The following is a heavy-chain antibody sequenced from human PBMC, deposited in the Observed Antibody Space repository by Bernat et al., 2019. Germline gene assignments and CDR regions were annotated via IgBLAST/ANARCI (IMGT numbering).Heavy chain of an antibody. CDR3: ARDEGVDFSVDY. J-gene: IGHJ4*02. CDR1: GFTFSSYE. V-gene: IGHV3-48*03. CDR2: ISSSGSTI. Sequence: EVQLVESGGGLVQPGGSLRLSCAASGFTFSSYEMNWVRQAPGKGLEWVSYISSSGSTIYYADSVKGRFTISRDNAKNSLYLQMNSLRAEDTAVYYCARDEGVDFSVDYWGQGTLVTVSS. D-gene: IGHD3-3*01.